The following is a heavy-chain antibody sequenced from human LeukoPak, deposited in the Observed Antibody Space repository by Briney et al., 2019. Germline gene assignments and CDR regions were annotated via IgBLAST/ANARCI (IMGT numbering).Heavy chain of an antibody. CDR3: TGGMGMSDY. Sequence: PSETLSLTCTVSGGSLSGYYWSWIRQPPGKGLEWIGYMYCSGNTNYNPSLKSRVTISVDTSKNQFSLKLTSVTAADTAMYYCTGGMGMSDYWGQGTLVTVSS. CDR2: MYCSGNT. D-gene: IGHD1-26*01. J-gene: IGHJ4*02. V-gene: IGHV4-59*01. CDR1: GGSLSGYY.